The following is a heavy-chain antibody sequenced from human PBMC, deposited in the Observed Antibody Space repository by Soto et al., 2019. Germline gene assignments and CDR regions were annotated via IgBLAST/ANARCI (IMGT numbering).Heavy chain of an antibody. Sequence: GGSLRPPFEPFGFTSSSYTMNWVRRAPGKGLEWVSYISSSSSTIYYADSVKGRFTISRDNAKNSLYLQMNSLRAEDTAVYYCARDRTIFGVVIYFDYWGQGTLVTVSS. CDR3: ARDRTIFGVVIYFDY. D-gene: IGHD3-3*01. CDR2: ISSSSSTI. CDR1: GFTSSSYT. J-gene: IGHJ4*02. V-gene: IGHV3-48*01.